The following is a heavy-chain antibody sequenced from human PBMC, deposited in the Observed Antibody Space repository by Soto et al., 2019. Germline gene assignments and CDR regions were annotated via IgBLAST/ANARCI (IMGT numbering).Heavy chain of an antibody. V-gene: IGHV3-23*01. D-gene: IGHD3-16*01. J-gene: IGHJ5*02. CDR1: GFTFSTYA. Sequence: GGSLRLSCAASGFTFSTYAMSWVRQAPGKGLEWVSTISSSGGSTHYADSVKGRFTISRDNSKNTLYLQMNSLSAEDTAVYYCEKFFCGKYAYTYTIDPCGQVSLVTVSA. CDR3: EKFFCGKYAYTYTIDP. CDR2: ISSSGGST.